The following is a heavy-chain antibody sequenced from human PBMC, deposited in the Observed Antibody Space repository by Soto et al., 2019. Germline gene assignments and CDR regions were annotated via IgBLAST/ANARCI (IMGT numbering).Heavy chain of an antibody. V-gene: IGHV3-30-3*01. CDR3: AREDDYGYRYINYGLDV. CDR1: GFTFNIYA. Sequence: ESGGGVVQPGRSLRLSCAASGFTFNIYALHWVRQAPGKGLEWVAVISFDGTKKYYSDSVQGRFTISRDNLKNTLYLQMNNLRVEDAALYFCAREDDYGYRYINYGLDVWGQGTTVTVSS. J-gene: IGHJ6*02. CDR2: ISFDGTKK. D-gene: IGHD4-17*01.